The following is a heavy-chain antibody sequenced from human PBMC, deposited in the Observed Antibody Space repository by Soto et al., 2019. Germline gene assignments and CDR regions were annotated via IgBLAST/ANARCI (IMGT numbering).Heavy chain of an antibody. V-gene: IGHV4-34*01. CDR2: INHSGST. J-gene: IGHJ5*02. D-gene: IGHD6-13*01. CDR1: GGSFRGYY. CDR3: ARQRIAADGTCFDP. Sequence: SETLSLTCAGYGGSFRGYYWSWIRQPPGKGLEWIGEINHSGSTNYNPSLKSRVTISVDTSKNQFSLKLSSVTAADTAVYYCARQRIAADGTCFDPSGKGPLGTFSS.